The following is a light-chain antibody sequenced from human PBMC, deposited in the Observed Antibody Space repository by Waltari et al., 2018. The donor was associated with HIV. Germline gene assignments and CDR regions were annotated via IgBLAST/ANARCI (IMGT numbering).Light chain of an antibody. V-gene: IGKV4-1*01. Sequence: DIVLTQSPESLAVYLGERATINCKSSQSVLYSSNNKNYLAWYQQKPGQPPKLLIYWASTRESGVPDRFSGSGSGTDFTLTITSLQAEDVAVYYCQQYYSNPLTFGGGTKVEIK. J-gene: IGKJ4*01. CDR2: WAS. CDR1: QSVLYSSNNKNY. CDR3: QQYYSNPLT.